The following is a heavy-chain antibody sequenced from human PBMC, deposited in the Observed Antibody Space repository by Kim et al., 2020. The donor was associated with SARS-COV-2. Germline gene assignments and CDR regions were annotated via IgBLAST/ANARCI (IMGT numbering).Heavy chain of an antibody. V-gene: IGHV7-4-1*02. CDR3: ARGRNSGVASYSDY. D-gene: IGHD5-12*01. J-gene: IGHJ4*02. CDR2: INTNSGTP. Sequence: ASVKVSCKASGYSFTAHAIGWVRQAPGQGLEWMGWINTNSGTPTYAQDFKRRVDYTVDTSTTTAYLRMSGLRSEDTAVYYCARGRNSGVASYSDYWRE. CDR1: GYSFTAHA.